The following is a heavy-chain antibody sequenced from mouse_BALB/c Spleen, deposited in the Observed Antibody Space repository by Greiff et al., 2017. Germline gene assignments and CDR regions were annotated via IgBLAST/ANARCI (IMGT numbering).Heavy chain of an antibody. CDR2: IYPSDSYT. Sequence: QVQLKQPGAELVRPGASVKLSCKASGYTFTSYWINWVKQRPGQGLEWIGNIYPSDSYTNYNQKFKDKATLTVDKSSSTAYMQLSSPTSEDSAVYYCTITTVVPWYFDVWGAGTTVTVSS. CDR1: GYTFTSYW. D-gene: IGHD1-1*01. CDR3: TITTVVPWYFDV. J-gene: IGHJ1*01. V-gene: IGHV1-69*02.